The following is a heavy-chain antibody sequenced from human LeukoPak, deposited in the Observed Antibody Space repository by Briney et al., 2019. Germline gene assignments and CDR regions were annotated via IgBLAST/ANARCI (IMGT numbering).Heavy chain of an antibody. V-gene: IGHV4-34*01. Sequence: SETLSLTCAVYGGSFSGYYWSWIRQPPGKGLEWIGEINHSGSTNYNPSLKSRVTISVDTSKNQFSLKLSSVTAADTAVYYCARRKTYLGWRTSESPPCFDYWGQGILVTVSS. J-gene: IGHJ4*02. CDR1: GGSFSGYY. CDR2: INHSGST. D-gene: IGHD1-14*01. CDR3: ARRKTYLGWRTSESPPCFDY.